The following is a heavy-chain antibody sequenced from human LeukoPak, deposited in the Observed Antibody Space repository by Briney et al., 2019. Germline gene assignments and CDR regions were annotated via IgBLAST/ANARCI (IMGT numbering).Heavy chain of an antibody. D-gene: IGHD6-13*01. V-gene: IGHV1-2*02. J-gene: IGHJ4*02. Sequence: PQASVKVSCKASGYTFTGYYMHWVRQAPGQGLEWMGWINPNSGGTNYAQKFQGRVTMTRDTSISTAYMELSKLRYDDTAVYYCARAGIAAAGPFGYFDYWGQGTLVTVSS. CDR3: ARAGIAAAGPFGYFDY. CDR1: GYTFTGYY. CDR2: INPNSGGT.